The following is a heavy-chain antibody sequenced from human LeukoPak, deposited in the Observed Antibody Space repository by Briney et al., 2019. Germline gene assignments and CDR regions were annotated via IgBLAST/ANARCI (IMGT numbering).Heavy chain of an antibody. V-gene: IGHV1-69*06. Sequence: SVKVSCKASGGTFSSYAISWVRQAPGQGLEWMGGIIPIFGTANYAQKFQGRVTITADKSTSTAYMELSSLRSEDTAVYYCARDPSSGSYAGYWGQGTLVTVSS. CDR1: GGTFSSYA. CDR3: ARDPSSGSYAGY. CDR2: IIPIFGTA. D-gene: IGHD1-26*01. J-gene: IGHJ4*02.